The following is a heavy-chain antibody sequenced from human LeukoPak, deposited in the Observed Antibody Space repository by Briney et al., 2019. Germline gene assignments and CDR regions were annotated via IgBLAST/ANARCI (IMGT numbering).Heavy chain of an antibody. CDR1: GYTFTSYG. CDR2: ISAYNGNT. J-gene: IGHJ4*02. Sequence: ASVKVSCKASGYTFTSYGISWVRQAPGQGLEWMGWISAYNGNTNYAQKFQGRVTMTTDSSTNTAYMELVSLTSDDTAVYFCARGCSSTSCLANFDYWGQGTLVTVSS. D-gene: IGHD2-2*01. CDR3: ARGCSSTSCLANFDY. V-gene: IGHV1-18*01.